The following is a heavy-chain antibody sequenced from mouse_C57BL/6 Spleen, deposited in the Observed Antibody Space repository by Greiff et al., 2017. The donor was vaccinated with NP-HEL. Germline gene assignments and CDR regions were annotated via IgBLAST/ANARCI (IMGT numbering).Heavy chain of an antibody. V-gene: IGHV2-2*01. D-gene: IGHD4-1*01. Sequence: VKLQESGPGLVQPSQSLSITCTVSGFSLTSYGVHWVRQSPGKGLEWLGVIWSGGSTDYNAAFISRLSISKDNSKSQVFFKMNSLQADDTAIYYCARPSNWEGFAYWGQGTLVTVSA. CDR3: ARPSNWEGFAY. CDR2: IWSGGST. J-gene: IGHJ3*01. CDR1: GFSLTSYG.